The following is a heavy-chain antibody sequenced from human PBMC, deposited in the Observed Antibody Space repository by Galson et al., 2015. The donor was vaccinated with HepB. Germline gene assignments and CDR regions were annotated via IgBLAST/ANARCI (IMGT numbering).Heavy chain of an antibody. V-gene: IGHV4-30-4*01. CDR3: AKAKILLWFGDSGNTWFDP. D-gene: IGHD3-10*01. Sequence: TLSLTCSVSGDSISSADYYWSWIRQSPGKGLEWIGFINYSGSAYYNPSLRSRVTISVDTAKNQFSLKVTSVTAADTAVYHCAKAKILLWFGDSGNTWFDPWGPGTLVTVSS. CDR1: GDSISSADYY. J-gene: IGHJ5*02. CDR2: INYSGSA.